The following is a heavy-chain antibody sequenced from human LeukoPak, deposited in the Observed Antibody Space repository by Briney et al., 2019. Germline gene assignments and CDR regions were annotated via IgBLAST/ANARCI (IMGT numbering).Heavy chain of an antibody. D-gene: IGHD6-6*01. CDR1: GGSFSGCH. CDR3: ARAEYSSSSSDY. J-gene: IGHJ4*02. CDR2: INHSGST. V-gene: IGHV4-34*01. Sequence: SETLSLTCAVYGGSFSGCHWSWIRQPPGKGLEWIGEINHSGSTNYNPSLKSRVTISVDTSKNQFSLKLSSVTAADTAVYYCARAEYSSSSSDYWGQGTLVTVSS.